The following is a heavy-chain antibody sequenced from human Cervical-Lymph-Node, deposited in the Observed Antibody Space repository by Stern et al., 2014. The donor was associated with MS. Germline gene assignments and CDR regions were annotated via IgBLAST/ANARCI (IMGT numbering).Heavy chain of an antibody. CDR2: IWQCECT. V-gene: IGHV4-30-2*06. CDR3: ARFDNTSGYYSAFDY. D-gene: IGHD3-3*01. J-gene: IGHJ4*02. CDR1: GGSISSGGYS. Sequence: QLQLQESGSGLVKPSQTLSLTCTVSGGSISSGGYSWSWIRQSPGKGLEWIGYIWQCECTCYNPSLKIRVSMSVDRAKIQFSLRLSSVTAADTAVYYCARFDNTSGYYSAFDYWGQGALVAVSS.